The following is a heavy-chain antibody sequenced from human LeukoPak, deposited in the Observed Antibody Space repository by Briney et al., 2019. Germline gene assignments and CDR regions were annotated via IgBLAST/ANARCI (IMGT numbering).Heavy chain of an antibody. CDR2: INHSVST. Sequence: SETLSLTCAVYGGSFSGYYWSWIRQPPGKGLEWIGEINHSVSTNYNPSLKSRVTISVDTSKNQFSLKLSSVTAADTAVYYCARAISGYSYGYPISGYFDYWGQGTLVTVSS. CDR1: GGSFSGYY. V-gene: IGHV4-34*01. D-gene: IGHD5-18*01. J-gene: IGHJ4*02. CDR3: ARAISGYSYGYPISGYFDY.